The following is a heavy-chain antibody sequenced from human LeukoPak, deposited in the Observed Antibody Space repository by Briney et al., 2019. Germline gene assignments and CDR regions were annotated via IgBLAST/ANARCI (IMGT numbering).Heavy chain of an antibody. D-gene: IGHD1-26*01. Sequence: SETLSLTCAVYGGSFSGYYWSWIRQPPGKGLEWIGEINHSGSTNYNPSLKSRVTMSVDTSKNQFSLKLSSVTAADTAVYYCARDKRGSYADYWGQGTLVTISS. J-gene: IGHJ4*02. CDR3: ARDKRGSYADY. CDR1: GGSFSGYY. V-gene: IGHV4-34*01. CDR2: INHSGST.